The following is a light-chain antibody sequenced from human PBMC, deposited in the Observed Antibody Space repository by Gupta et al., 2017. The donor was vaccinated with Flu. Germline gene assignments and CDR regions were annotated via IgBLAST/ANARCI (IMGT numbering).Light chain of an antibody. CDR2: NDN. J-gene: IGLJ3*02. CDR3: AAWDASLHAL. CDR1: SSNIGSYY. Sequence: QRVTISCSGSSSNIGSYYVFWYQQLPAPAPKLLIFNDNHRPSVVPDRFSGSKSGTSASLAISGLRSEDEADYFCAAWDASLHALFGGGTKLTVL. V-gene: IGLV1-47*02.